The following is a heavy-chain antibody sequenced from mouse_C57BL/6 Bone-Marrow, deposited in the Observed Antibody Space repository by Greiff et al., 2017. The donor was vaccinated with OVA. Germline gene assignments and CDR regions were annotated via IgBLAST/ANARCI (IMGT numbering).Heavy chain of an antibody. D-gene: IGHD2-3*01. CDR1: GYTFTSYW. Sequence: QVQLKQPGAELVRPGTSVKLSCKASGYTFTSYWMHWVKQRPGQGLEWIGVIDPSDSYTNYNQKFKGKATLTVDTSSSTAYMQLSSLTSEDSAVYYCARDSIYDGYRAWFAYWGQGTLVTVSA. J-gene: IGHJ3*01. CDR2: IDPSDSYT. CDR3: ARDSIYDGYRAWFAY. V-gene: IGHV1-59*01.